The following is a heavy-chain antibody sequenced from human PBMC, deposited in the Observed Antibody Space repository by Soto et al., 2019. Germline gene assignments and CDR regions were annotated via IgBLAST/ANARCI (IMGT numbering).Heavy chain of an antibody. CDR1: GGTXSSYA. V-gene: IGHV1-69*18. J-gene: IGHJ6*02. CDR2: IIHIFGTA. D-gene: IGHD2-2*01. CDR3: ARPLVEYSYYYGMDL. Sequence: QVQLVXSXXEVNKRGSSVKVSCKASGGTXSSYAISWVRQAPGXXXXXLXRIIHIFGTANYIQKFQGRVTITADESTSTGYRELSRLRSEDTAVYYCARPLVEYSYYYGMDLWGQGTTVTVSS.